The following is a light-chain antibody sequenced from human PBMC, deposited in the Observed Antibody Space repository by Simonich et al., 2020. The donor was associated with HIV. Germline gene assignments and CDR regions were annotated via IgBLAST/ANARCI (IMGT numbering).Light chain of an antibody. CDR1: QSVSSN. V-gene: IGKV3-11*01. Sequence: EIVMTQSPATLSVSPGERATLSCRASQSVSSNLAWYQQKPGQAPRLLIYDASKRATGIPASFSGSGSGTDFTLTISSLEPEDFAVYYCQQRSNWPLTFGGGTKVEIK. CDR3: QQRSNWPLT. J-gene: IGKJ4*01. CDR2: DAS.